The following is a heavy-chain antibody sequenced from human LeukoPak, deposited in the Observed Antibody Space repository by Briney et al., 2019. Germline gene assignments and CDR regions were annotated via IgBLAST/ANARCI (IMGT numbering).Heavy chain of an antibody. Sequence: ASVKVSCKASGYTFTDYYIHWVRQAPGQGLEWMGWINPNSGDTNFAQKFQGRVTMTRDTSIRTGYMELSRLRSNDTAVYYCARDRQWRGQPHIWGQGTMVTVSS. D-gene: IGHD6-19*01. V-gene: IGHV1-2*02. J-gene: IGHJ3*02. CDR2: INPNSGDT. CDR1: GYTFTDYY. CDR3: ARDRQWRGQPHI.